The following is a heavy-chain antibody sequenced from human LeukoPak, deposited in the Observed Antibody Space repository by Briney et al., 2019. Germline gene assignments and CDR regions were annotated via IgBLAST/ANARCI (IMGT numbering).Heavy chain of an antibody. CDR2: IWDDGSNK. J-gene: IGHJ4*02. V-gene: IGHV3-33*06. CDR1: GFTFRAYA. Sequence: PGRSLRLSCGASGFTFRAYAMHWVRQAPGKGLEWVAVIWDDGSNKHYADSVKGRFTISKDNSKNTLYLQMNNLRADDTAVYHCAKDMGISIFGVLTFHFAFWGQGTLVTVSS. D-gene: IGHD3-3*01. CDR3: AKDMGISIFGVLTFHFAF.